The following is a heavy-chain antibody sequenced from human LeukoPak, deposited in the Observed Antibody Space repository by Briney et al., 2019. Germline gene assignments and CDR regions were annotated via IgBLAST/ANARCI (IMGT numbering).Heavy chain of an antibody. CDR3: ARDRRYSYGSFDY. CDR1: GYTFTVYY. Sequence: ASVKVSCRASGYTFTVYYMHWVRQAPGQGLEWVGWINPNSGGTNYAQKFQGRVTMTRDTSISTAYMELRRLRSDDTAVYYCARDRRYSYGSFDYWGQGTLVTVSS. CDR2: INPNSGGT. J-gene: IGHJ4*02. D-gene: IGHD5-18*01. V-gene: IGHV1-2*02.